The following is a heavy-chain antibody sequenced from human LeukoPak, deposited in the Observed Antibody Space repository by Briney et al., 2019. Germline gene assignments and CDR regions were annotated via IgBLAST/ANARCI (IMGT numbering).Heavy chain of an antibody. D-gene: IGHD6-13*01. CDR1: GYSFTGHY. CDR2: INPNSGGT. J-gene: IGHJ4*02. Sequence: ASVKVSCKASGYSFTGHYMHWVRQAPGQGLGWMGWINPNSGGTNYAQKFQGRVTMTTDTTISTAYMELSRLRSDDTAVYYCASALNSRSSSCWGQGTRVTVSS. CDR3: ASALNSRSSSC. V-gene: IGHV1-2*02.